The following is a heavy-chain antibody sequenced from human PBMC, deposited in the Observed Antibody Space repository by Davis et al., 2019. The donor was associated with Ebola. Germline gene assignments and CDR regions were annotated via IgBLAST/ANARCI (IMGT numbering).Heavy chain of an antibody. J-gene: IGHJ4*03. D-gene: IGHD2-21*01. Sequence: GESLKISCAPSGFVFGDYSMHWVRQVPGKGLEWVALINWKGDRTYYADSVKGRFTISRDNNRDSLYLQMNSLRIEDGAFYYCARAHCGGARCYLDSWGQGTLVTVSS. CDR3: ARAHCGGARCYLDS. CDR2: INWKGDRT. V-gene: IGHV3-43*01. CDR1: GFVFGDYS.